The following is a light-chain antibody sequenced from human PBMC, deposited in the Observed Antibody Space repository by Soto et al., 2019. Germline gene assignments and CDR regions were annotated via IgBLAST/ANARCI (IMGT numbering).Light chain of an antibody. Sequence: EIVMTQSPGTLSVSPGERATLSCRASQSVNSHLAWYQQKPGQAPRLLIYDASNRATGIPARFSGSGSGTDFTLTISRLEPEDFAVYYCQQYGGSVQTFGQGTKVDIK. CDR1: QSVNSH. J-gene: IGKJ1*01. V-gene: IGKV3-20*01. CDR3: QQYGGSVQT. CDR2: DAS.